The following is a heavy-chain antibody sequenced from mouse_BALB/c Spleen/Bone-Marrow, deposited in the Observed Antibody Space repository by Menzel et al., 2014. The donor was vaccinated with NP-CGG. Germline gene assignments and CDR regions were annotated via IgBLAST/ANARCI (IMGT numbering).Heavy chain of an antibody. CDR1: GFSLXRYS. CDR3: ARRELHAMDY. Sequence: VHLVESGPGLVAPSQSLSITCTVSGFSLXRYSVHWIRQPPGKGLEWLGMIWGGGGTDYNSALRSRLSIINDNSKSXVFLKRSSLQTDDTAMYYCARRELHAMDYWGQGTSVTVSS. J-gene: IGHJ4*01. CDR2: IWGGGGT. V-gene: IGHV2-6-4*01.